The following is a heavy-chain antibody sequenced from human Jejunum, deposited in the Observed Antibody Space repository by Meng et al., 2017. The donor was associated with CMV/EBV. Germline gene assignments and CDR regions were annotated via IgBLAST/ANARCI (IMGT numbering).Heavy chain of an antibody. J-gene: IGHJ4*02. V-gene: IGHV3-74*01. CDR3: VTNVYCSGGGCRNY. CDR2: INGDGTSS. CDR1: GFTFSGDW. Sequence: GFTFSGDWMNWGRQAPGKGLMLVSRINGDGTSSGYADSVKGRFTISRDNANNMLYLQLDSLRAEDTAVYYCVTNVYCSGGGCRNYWGQGTLVTVSS. D-gene: IGHD2-15*01.